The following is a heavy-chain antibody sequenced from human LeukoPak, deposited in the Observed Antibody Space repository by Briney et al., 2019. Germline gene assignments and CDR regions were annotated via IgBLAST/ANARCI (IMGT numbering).Heavy chain of an antibody. Sequence: SETLSLTCTVSGGSVSSGSYYWSWIRQPPGKGLEWIGYIYYSGSTNYNPSLKSRVTISVDTSKNQFSLKLSSVTAADTAVYYCARGGIVVVPAAIVYYGMDVWGQGTTVTVSS. CDR3: ARGGIVVVPAAIVYYGMDV. D-gene: IGHD2-2*01. CDR2: IYYSGST. J-gene: IGHJ6*02. V-gene: IGHV4-61*01. CDR1: GGSVSSGSYY.